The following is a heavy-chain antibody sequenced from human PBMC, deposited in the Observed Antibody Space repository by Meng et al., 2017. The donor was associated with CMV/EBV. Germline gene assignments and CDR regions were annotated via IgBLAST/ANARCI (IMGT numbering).Heavy chain of an antibody. Sequence: SVKVSCKAPGGTFSSYAISWVRQAPGQGLEWMGGIIPILGIANYAQKFQGRVTITADKSTSTAYMELSSLRSEDTAVYYCARGRYDFWSGYYTKGGRYYYYGMDVWGQGTTVTVSS. CDR1: GGTFSSYA. J-gene: IGHJ6*02. CDR2: IIPILGIA. V-gene: IGHV1-69*10. CDR3: ARGRYDFWSGYYTKGGRYYYYGMDV. D-gene: IGHD3-3*01.